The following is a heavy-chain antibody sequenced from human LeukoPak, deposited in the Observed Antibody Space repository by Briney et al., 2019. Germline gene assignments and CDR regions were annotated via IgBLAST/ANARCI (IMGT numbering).Heavy chain of an antibody. V-gene: IGHV1-18*01. J-gene: IGHJ3*02. CDR3: ARADGDYPIDAFDI. CDR2: ISAYNGNT. CDR1: GYTFTSYG. D-gene: IGHD4-17*01. Sequence: ASVKVSCRASGYTFTSYGISWVRQAPGQGLEWMGWISAYNGNTNYAQKLQGRVTMTTDTSTSTAYMELRSLRSDDTAVYYCARADGDYPIDAFDIWGQGTMVTV.